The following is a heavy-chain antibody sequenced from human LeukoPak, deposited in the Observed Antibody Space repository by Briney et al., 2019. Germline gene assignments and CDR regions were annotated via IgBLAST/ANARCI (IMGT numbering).Heavy chain of an antibody. CDR3: ARKQHLDY. CDR1: GFTFSTYW. V-gene: IGHV3-66*01. CDR2: IYSGGST. Sequence: PGGSLRLSCAASGFTFSTYWMTWVRQAPGEGLGWVSVIYSGGSTYYADSVKGRFTISRDNSKNTVYPQMNSLRVEDTAVYYCARKQHLDYWGQGTLVTASS. J-gene: IGHJ4*02. D-gene: IGHD6-13*01.